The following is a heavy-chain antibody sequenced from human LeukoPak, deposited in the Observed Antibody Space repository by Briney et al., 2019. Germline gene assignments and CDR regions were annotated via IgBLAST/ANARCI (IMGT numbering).Heavy chain of an antibody. CDR1: GGSISSYY. CDR3: ARGSGGSYYVTY. Sequence: SETLSLTCTVSGGSISSYYWSWIRQPPGKGLEWIGYIYYSGSTNYNPSLKSRVTISVDTSKNQSSLTLSSVTAADTAVYYCARGSGGSYYVTYWGQGTLVTVSS. J-gene: IGHJ4*02. CDR2: IYYSGST. V-gene: IGHV4-59*01. D-gene: IGHD1-26*01.